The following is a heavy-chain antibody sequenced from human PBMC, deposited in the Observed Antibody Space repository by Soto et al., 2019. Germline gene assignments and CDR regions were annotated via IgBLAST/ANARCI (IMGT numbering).Heavy chain of an antibody. CDR3: ARMDDYGDYDVLGDY. CDR1: GGTFSSYT. J-gene: IGHJ4*02. D-gene: IGHD4-17*01. Sequence: QVQLVQSGAEVKKPGSSVKVSCKASGGTFSSYTISWVRQAPGQGVEWMGRIIPILGIANYAQKFQGRVTITADKSTSTAYMELSSLRSEDTAVYYCARMDDYGDYDVLGDYWGQGTLVTVSS. V-gene: IGHV1-69*02. CDR2: IIPILGIA.